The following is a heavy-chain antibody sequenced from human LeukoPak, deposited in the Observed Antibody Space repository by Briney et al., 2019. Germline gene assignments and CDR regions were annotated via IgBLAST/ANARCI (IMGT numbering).Heavy chain of an antibody. V-gene: IGHV4-59*01. CDR2: LYYSGTS. CDR3: ARVRRGYSYGLFDD. J-gene: IGHJ4*02. CDR1: GGSISDSS. D-gene: IGHD5-18*01. Sequence: SETLSPTCTVSGGSISDSSWSWIRQPPGKGLEWIGHLYYSGTSNYNPSLKSRVTMSVDTSKNQFSLKLSFVTAADTAVYYCARVRRGYSYGLFDDWGQGTLVTVSS.